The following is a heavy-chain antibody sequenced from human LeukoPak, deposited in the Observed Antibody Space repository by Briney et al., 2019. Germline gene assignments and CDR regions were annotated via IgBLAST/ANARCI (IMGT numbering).Heavy chain of an antibody. D-gene: IGHD3-9*01. Sequence: SVKVSCKASGGTFSSYAISWVRQAPGQGLEWIGRIIPIFGTANYAQKFQGRVTITTDESTSTAYMELSSLRSEDTAVYYCARARGGGIYDILTDDYWGQGTLVTVSS. J-gene: IGHJ4*02. CDR2: IIPIFGTA. CDR3: ARARGGGIYDILTDDY. V-gene: IGHV1-69*05. CDR1: GGTFSSYA.